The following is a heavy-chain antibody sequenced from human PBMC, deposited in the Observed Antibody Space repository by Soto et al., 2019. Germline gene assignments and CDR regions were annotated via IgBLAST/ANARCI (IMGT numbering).Heavy chain of an antibody. CDR3: ARFSTPQPAYYYDSSGLIS. CDR1: GGSISSGGYY. CDR2: IYYSGST. Sequence: SETLSLTCTVSGGSISSGGYYWSWIRQHPGKGLEWIGYIYYSGSTYYNPSLKSRVTISVDTSKNQFSLKLSSVTAADTAVYYCARFSTPQPAYYYDSSGLISWGQGTLVTVSS. J-gene: IGHJ4*02. V-gene: IGHV4-31*03. D-gene: IGHD3-22*01.